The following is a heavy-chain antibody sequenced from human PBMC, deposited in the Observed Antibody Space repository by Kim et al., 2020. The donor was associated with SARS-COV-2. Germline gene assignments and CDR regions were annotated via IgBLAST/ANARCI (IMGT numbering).Heavy chain of an antibody. V-gene: IGHV3-11*01. J-gene: IGHJ4*02. Sequence: GGSLRLSCAASGLSFSDSYMNWVRQAPGKGLEWLSFISTRGESIFYADSVESRFIISRDNAKNSLYLQMNYLRDEDTAVSYCARSGNGYNAFGIWGQGVLVTVSS. CDR3: ARSGNGYNAFGI. CDR2: ISTRGESI. CDR1: GLSFSDSY. D-gene: IGHD5-12*01.